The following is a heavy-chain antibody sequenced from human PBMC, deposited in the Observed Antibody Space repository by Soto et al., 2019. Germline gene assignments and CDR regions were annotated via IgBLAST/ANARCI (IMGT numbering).Heavy chain of an antibody. J-gene: IGHJ6*03. CDR1: GGSISSSSYY. V-gene: IGHV4-39*01. CDR2: IYYSGST. CDR3: ARHIPSIAARPSHYYYYMDV. D-gene: IGHD6-6*01. Sequence: SETLSLTCTVSGGSISSSSYYWGWIRQPPGKGLEWIGSIYYSGSTYYNPSLKSRVTISVDTSKNQFSLKLSSVTAADTAVYYCARHIPSIAARPSHYYYYMDVWGKGTTVTVSS.